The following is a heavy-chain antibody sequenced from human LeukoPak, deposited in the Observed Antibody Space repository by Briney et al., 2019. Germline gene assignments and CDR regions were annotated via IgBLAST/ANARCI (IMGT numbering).Heavy chain of an antibody. D-gene: IGHD1-1*01. Sequence: PGGSLRLSCTASGFTFSSYSMNWVRQAPGKGLEWVGLTKIKTDDGTPDYAALVKGRFTISRDDSKNTVYLEMNSLETEDIAVYYCISGGGTADYWGQGTLVSVSS. CDR2: TKIKTDDGTP. CDR1: GFTFSSYS. CDR3: ISGGGTADY. J-gene: IGHJ4*02. V-gene: IGHV3-15*01.